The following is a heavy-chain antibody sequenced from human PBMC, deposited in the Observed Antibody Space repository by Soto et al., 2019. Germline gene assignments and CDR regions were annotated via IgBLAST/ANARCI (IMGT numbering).Heavy chain of an antibody. D-gene: IGHD3-22*01. V-gene: IGHV3-23*01. J-gene: IGHJ4*02. CDR2: ISGSPSST. Sequence: EVQLLESGGGLVQPGGSLRLSCAASGFTFSTYAMSWVRQTPGKGLEWVSAISGSPSSTYYADSVKGRFTISRDNSKKTMSLHMSSLRAEDSAVYYCAKVGYDSSGDLYYGNYWGQGTLVTVSS. CDR1: GFTFSTYA. CDR3: AKVGYDSSGDLYYGNY.